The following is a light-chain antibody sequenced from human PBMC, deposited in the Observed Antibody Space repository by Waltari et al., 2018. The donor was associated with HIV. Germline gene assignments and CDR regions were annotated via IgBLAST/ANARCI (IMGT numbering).Light chain of an antibody. CDR1: QSISSNY. V-gene: IGKV3-20*01. J-gene: IGKJ1*01. Sequence: IVLTQSPGTLSLSPGERATLSCRASQSISSNYLAWYQKTPGQAPRLLIYGASNRATGIPDRFSGSGSGTDFTLTTSRLEPEDFAVFYCQQYSSSPWTFGQGTKVE. CDR3: QQYSSSPWT. CDR2: GAS.